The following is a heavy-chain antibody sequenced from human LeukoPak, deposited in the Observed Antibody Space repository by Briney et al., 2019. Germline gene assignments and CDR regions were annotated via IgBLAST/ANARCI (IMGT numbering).Heavy chain of an antibody. CDR2: INTNTGNP. V-gene: IGHV7-4-1*02. CDR3: ARGPRIAVAGPPAY. J-gene: IGHJ4*02. Sequence: ASVKVSCKASGYTFTTYAMNWVRQAPGQGLEWMGWINTNTGNPTYAQGFTGRFVFSLDTSVSTAYLQISSLKAEDTAVYYCARGPRIAVAGPPAYWGQGTLVTVSS. D-gene: IGHD6-19*01. CDR1: GYTFTTYA.